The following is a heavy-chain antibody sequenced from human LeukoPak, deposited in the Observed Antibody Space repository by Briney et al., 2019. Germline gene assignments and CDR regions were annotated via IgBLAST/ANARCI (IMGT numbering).Heavy chain of an antibody. CDR1: GFTFSSHL. CDR3: AKGNPYDFWSGYGFDP. D-gene: IGHD3-3*01. CDR2: ISGSGGST. Sequence: GGSLRLSCAASGFTFSSHLMHWVRQAPGKGLEWVSAISGSGGSTYYADSVKGRFTISRDNSKNTLYLQMNSLRAEDTAVYYCAKGNPYDFWSGYGFDPWGQGTLVTVSS. V-gene: IGHV3-23*01. J-gene: IGHJ5*02.